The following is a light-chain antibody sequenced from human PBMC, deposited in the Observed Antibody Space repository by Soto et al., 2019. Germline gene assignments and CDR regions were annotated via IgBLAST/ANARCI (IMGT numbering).Light chain of an antibody. CDR2: AAS. V-gene: IGKV1-6*01. CDR3: QQYYGLPPLT. J-gene: IGKJ5*01. CDR1: QGIRND. Sequence: AIQRTQSPSSLSASVGDRVTITCRASQGIRNDLGWYQQKPGKAPKLLIYAASSLQSGVPSRFSGSGSGTDFSFIITSLQREDLATYYCQQYYGLPPLTFGQGTRLEI.